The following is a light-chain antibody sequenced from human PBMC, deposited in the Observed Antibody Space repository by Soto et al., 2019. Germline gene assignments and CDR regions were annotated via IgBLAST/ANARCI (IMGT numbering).Light chain of an antibody. CDR3: LQHNSYSWT. CDR2: DAS. CDR1: QDISNY. Sequence: DVDMANSPSSPTASVGYRVNITYQASQDISNYLNWYQQKPGKAPKLLIYDASNLETGVPSRFSGSGSGTDFTFTISSLQPEDFATYYCLQHNSYSWTFGQGTKVDIK. J-gene: IGKJ1*01. V-gene: IGKV1-33*01.